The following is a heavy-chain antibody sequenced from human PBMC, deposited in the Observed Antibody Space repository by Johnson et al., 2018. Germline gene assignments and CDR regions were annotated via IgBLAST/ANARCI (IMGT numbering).Heavy chain of an antibody. CDR3: AKEQTLIRDYMDG. D-gene: IGHD3-3*02. V-gene: IGHV3-30*18. Sequence: QVQLVQSGGGVVQPGRSLRLSCAASGFTFSSYGMHWVRQAPGKGLEWVAVISYDGSNKYYADSVKGRFTISRDNSKNTLYLQMSSLRAEDTAIYYCAKEQTLIRDYMDGWGKGTTVTVSS. CDR1: GFTFSSYG. J-gene: IGHJ6*03. CDR2: ISYDGSNK.